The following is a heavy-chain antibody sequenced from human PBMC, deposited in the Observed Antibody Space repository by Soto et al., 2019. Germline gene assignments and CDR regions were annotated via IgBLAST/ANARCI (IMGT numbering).Heavy chain of an antibody. D-gene: IGHD4-17*01. CDR2: ISYDGSNK. J-gene: IGHJ6*02. CDR3: ARDWSYGDYGASYYCYGMDV. V-gene: IGHV3-30-3*01. Sequence: GGSLRLSCAASGFTFSSYAMHWVRHAPGKGLDWVAVISYDGSNKYYSASVKGRFTISKDNSKNTLYLQMTSLRAEDTAVYYCARDWSYGDYGASYYCYGMDVLSRGTRVTVSS. CDR1: GFTFSSYA.